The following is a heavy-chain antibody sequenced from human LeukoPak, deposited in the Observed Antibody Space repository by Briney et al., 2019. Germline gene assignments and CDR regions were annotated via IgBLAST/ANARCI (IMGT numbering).Heavy chain of an antibody. Sequence: GGYLRLSCAASGFTFSSYWMSWVRQAPGKGLEWVANTKQDGSEKYYVDSVKGRFTISRDNAKNSLYLQMNSLRAEDTAVYYCARAPDLGYCSSTSCPGRYFDYWGQGTLVTVSS. CDR2: TKQDGSEK. CDR3: ARAPDLGYCSSTSCPGRYFDY. CDR1: GFTFSSYW. J-gene: IGHJ4*02. V-gene: IGHV3-7*01. D-gene: IGHD2-2*01.